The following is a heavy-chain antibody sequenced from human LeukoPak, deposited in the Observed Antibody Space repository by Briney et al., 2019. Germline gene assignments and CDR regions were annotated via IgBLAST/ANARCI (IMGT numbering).Heavy chain of an antibody. CDR2: IKEDGSEE. D-gene: IGHD3-10*01. J-gene: IGHJ4*02. Sequence: GGSLRLSCAASGFTFSNAWMSWVRQAPGKGLEWVANIKEDGSEEYYVDSVKGRFTISRDNAKNSLFLQMNSLRAEDTAVYYCASGSSARWYFDYWGQGTLVTVSS. CDR1: GFTFSNAW. V-gene: IGHV3-7*01. CDR3: ASGSSARWYFDY.